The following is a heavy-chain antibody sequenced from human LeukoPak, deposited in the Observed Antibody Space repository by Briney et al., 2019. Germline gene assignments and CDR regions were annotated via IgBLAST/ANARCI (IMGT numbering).Heavy chain of an antibody. CDR1: GFTFSDYY. V-gene: IGHV3-11*01. D-gene: IGHD3-22*01. CDR3: ARDLYYDSSGYDY. Sequence: KPGGSLRLSCAASGFTFSDYYMSWIRQAPGKGLEWVSYISSSGSTVYYADSVKGRFTISRDNAKNSLYLQMNSLRAEDTAVYYCARDLYYDSSGYDYWRQGTLVTVSS. J-gene: IGHJ4*02. CDR2: ISSSGSTV.